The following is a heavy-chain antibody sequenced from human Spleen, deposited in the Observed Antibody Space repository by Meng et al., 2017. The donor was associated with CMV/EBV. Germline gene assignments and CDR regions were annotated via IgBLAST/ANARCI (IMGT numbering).Heavy chain of an antibody. D-gene: IGHD3-3*01. CDR3: ASPLTIFGVVIPPGY. CDR2: ISSSGSTI. V-gene: IGHV3-11*04. Sequence: LSLTCTVSGGSISSYYMSWIRQAPGKGLEWVSYISSSGSTIYYADSVKGRFTISRDNAKNSLYLQMNSLRAEDTAVYYCASPLTIFGVVIPPGYWGQGTLVTVSS. J-gene: IGHJ4*02. CDR1: GGSISSYY.